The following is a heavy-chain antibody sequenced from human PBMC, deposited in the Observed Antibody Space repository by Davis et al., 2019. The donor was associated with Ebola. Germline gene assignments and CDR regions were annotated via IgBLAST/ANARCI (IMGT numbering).Heavy chain of an antibody. CDR1: GFTFDVYT. Sequence: PGGSLRLSCAASGFTFDVYTMNWVRQGPGKGLEWVASISNGGVYIFYADSVKGRFTISRDNAKKFLYLQMDRLRVEDTGTYFCARVYSGYDWGQGTQVVVSS. J-gene: IGHJ4*02. CDR3: ARVYSGYD. D-gene: IGHD5-12*01. V-gene: IGHV3-21*01. CDR2: ISNGGVYI.